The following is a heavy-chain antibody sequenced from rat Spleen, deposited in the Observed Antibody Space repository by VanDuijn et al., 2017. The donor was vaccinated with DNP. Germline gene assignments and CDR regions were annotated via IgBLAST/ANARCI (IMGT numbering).Heavy chain of an antibody. Sequence: EVQLVESGGGLVQPGGSLKLSCAASGLTFSDYYMAWVRQAPKKGLEWVATISYDGSSTYYRDSVKGRFTISRDNAKSTLYLQRDSLRSEDTATYYGARHPIYNNYFDYWGQGVMVTVSS. CDR3: ARHPIYNNYFDY. CDR2: ISYDGSST. CDR1: GLTFSDYY. J-gene: IGHJ2*01. V-gene: IGHV5-7*01. D-gene: IGHD1-10*01.